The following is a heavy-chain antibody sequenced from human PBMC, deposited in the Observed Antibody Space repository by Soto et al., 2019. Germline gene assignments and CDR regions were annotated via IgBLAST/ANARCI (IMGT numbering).Heavy chain of an antibody. CDR3: ATRCSSTSCPQHAFDI. V-gene: IGHV3-11*01. J-gene: IGHJ3*02. CDR2: ISSSGSTI. Sequence: QVQLVESGGGLVKPGGSLRLSCAASGFTFSDYYMSWIRQAPGKGLEWVSYISSSGSTIYYADSVKGRFPISRDNAKNSLYLQMNSLRAEDTAVYYCATRCSSTSCPQHAFDIWGQGTMVTVSS. D-gene: IGHD2-2*01. CDR1: GFTFSDYY.